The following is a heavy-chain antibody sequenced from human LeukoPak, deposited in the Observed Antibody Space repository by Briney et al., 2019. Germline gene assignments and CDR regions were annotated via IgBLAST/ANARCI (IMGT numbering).Heavy chain of an antibody. D-gene: IGHD3-10*01. J-gene: IGHJ3*01. CDR1: GGSISSNNW. CDR3: ARGFYGSGSYSSPGFHAFDV. Sequence: SGTLSLTCAVSGGSISSNNWWSWVRQPPGKGLEWIGEIYHSGSTDYNPSLESRVTISVDKFKKQFSLKLSSVPAADTAVYYCARGFYGSGSYSSPGFHAFDVWGQGTMVTVSS. CDR2: IYHSGST. V-gene: IGHV4-4*02.